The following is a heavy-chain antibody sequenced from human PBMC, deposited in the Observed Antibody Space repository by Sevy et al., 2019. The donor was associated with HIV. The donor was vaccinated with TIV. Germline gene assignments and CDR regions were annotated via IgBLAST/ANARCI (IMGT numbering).Heavy chain of an antibody. CDR2: INPNIGGT. Sequence: ASVKVSCKASGYTFTGYYMHWVRQAPGQGLGGRGWINPNIGGTNYAQKFQGRVTMTRNTSSSTANMELSRIRSDGTAVYYCARDLLTGDAFDIWGQGTMVTVSS. V-gene: IGHV1-2*02. CDR3: ARDLLTGDAFDI. J-gene: IGHJ3*02. D-gene: IGHD7-27*01. CDR1: GYTFTGYY.